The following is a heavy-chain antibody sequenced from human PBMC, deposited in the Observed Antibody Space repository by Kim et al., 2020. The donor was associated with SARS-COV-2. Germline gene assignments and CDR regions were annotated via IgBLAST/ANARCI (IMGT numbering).Heavy chain of an antibody. V-gene: IGHV1-2*06. CDR2: INPNSGGT. J-gene: IGHJ4*02. D-gene: IGHD3-22*01. Sequence: ASVKVSCKASGYTFTGYYMHWVRQAPGQGLEWMGRINPNSGGTNYAQKFQGRVTMTRDTSISTAYMELSRLRSDDTAVYYCARIPDSGVGYYYDSSGPMDYWGQGTLVTVSS. CDR1: GYTFTGYY. CDR3: ARIPDSGVGYYYDSSGPMDY.